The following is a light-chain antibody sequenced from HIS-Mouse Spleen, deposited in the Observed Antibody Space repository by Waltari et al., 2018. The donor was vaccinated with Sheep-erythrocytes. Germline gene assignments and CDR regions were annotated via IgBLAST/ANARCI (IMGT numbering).Light chain of an antibody. CDR1: SLRSYY. J-gene: IGLJ3*02. CDR2: GKN. Sequence: SSELTQDPAVSVALGQTVRITCQGDSLRSYYASWYQQKPGQAPVLGIYGKNNRPSGIPDRVSGSSSGNTASLTITGAQAEDEADYYCNSRDSSGNLWVFGGGTKLTVL. CDR3: NSRDSSGNLWV. V-gene: IGLV3-19*01.